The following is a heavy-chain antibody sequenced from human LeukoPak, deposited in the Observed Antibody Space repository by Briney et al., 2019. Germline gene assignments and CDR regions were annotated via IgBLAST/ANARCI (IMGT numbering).Heavy chain of an antibody. CDR3: ARDLTVTFPFDY. Sequence: ASVKVSCKASGYTFTGYYMHWVRQAPGQGLEWMGWINPNSGGTNYAQKFQGRVTMTRDTSISTAYMEPSRLRSDDTAVYYCARDLTVTFPFDYWGQGTLVTVSS. D-gene: IGHD4-11*01. CDR1: GYTFTGYY. CDR2: INPNSGGT. J-gene: IGHJ4*02. V-gene: IGHV1-2*02.